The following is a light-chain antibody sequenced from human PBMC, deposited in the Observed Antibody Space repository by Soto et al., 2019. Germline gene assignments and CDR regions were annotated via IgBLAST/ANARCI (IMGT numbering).Light chain of an antibody. Sequence: EIVLTQSPATLSLSPGERATLSCRASQSVSTYLAWYQQKPGQAPRLLIYDASNRATGIPARFSGSGSGTDFTLTISSLEPEDFAVYYCHQRGNGPFFGQGTKLEI. CDR2: DAS. J-gene: IGKJ2*01. CDR1: QSVSTY. CDR3: HQRGNGPF. V-gene: IGKV3-11*01.